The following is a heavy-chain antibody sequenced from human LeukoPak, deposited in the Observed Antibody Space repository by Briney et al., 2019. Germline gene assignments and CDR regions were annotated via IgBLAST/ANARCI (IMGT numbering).Heavy chain of an antibody. CDR2: IKHDGSEK. Sequence: GGSLRLSCAASGFTFSSSSMSWVRLAPGKGLEWVANIKHDGSEKYYVDSVRGRFTISRDNAKDSLYLQMSSLRAEDTAVYFCARDLTGGPDYWGQGTLVTVSS. CDR1: GFTFSSSS. D-gene: IGHD3-9*01. CDR3: ARDLTGGPDY. J-gene: IGHJ4*02. V-gene: IGHV3-7*01.